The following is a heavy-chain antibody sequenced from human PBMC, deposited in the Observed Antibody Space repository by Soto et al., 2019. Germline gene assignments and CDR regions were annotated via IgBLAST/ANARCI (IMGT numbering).Heavy chain of an antibody. V-gene: IGHV1-2*04. CDR1: GYTFTGYY. CDR3: ARDRIQLWSTISEDYYYYGMDV. Sequence: QVQLVQSGAEVKKPGASVKVSCKASGYTFTGYYMHWVRQAPGQGLEWMGWINPNSGGTNYAQKCQGWVTITRDTPISTAYMELSRLRSDDTAVYYCARDRIQLWSTISEDYYYYGMDVWGQGTTVTVSS. CDR2: INPNSGGT. J-gene: IGHJ6*02. D-gene: IGHD5-18*01.